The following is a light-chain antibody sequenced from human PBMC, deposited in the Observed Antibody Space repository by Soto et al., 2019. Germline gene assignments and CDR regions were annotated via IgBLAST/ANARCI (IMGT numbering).Light chain of an antibody. CDR1: QSVSDSS. Sequence: EIVLTQSPGTLSLSPGERATLSCRASQSVSDSSLAWYHQKPGQAPRLLIYGASRRATGIPDTFSGSGSGTDFTLTISRLEPEDFAVYYCQQTYSPPSITFGQGTRLDIK. V-gene: IGKV3-20*01. CDR3: QQTYSPPSIT. J-gene: IGKJ5*01. CDR2: GAS.